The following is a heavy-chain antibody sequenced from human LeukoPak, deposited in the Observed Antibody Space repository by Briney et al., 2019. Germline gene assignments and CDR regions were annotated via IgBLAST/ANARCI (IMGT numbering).Heavy chain of an antibody. CDR1: GFTFSSYG. V-gene: IGHV3-30*03. D-gene: IGHD5-18*01. CDR3: ARAITAMVTDY. Sequence: PGGSLRLSCAASGFTFSSYGMHWVRQAPGKGLEWVAVISYDGNKETYADSVKGRSTISRDNSKNTLYLQMNSLRVEDAAVYHCARAITAMVTDYWGQGTLVTVSS. CDR2: ISYDGNKE. J-gene: IGHJ4*02.